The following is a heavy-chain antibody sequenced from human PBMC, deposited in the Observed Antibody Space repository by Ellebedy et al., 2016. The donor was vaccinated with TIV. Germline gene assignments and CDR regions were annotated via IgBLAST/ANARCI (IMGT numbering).Heavy chain of an antibody. CDR2: IGGSGGST. D-gene: IGHD6-13*01. V-gene: IGHV3-23*01. J-gene: IGHJ3*02. Sequence: PGGSLRLSCAASGITFSSHAMSWVRQAPGKGPEWVSVIGGSGGSTSYADSVKGRFTISSDNSKSTLYLQMTSLRAEDTALYYCAKDRGTTSWYGAFDIWGQGTMVTVSS. CDR3: AKDRGTTSWYGAFDI. CDR1: GITFSSHA.